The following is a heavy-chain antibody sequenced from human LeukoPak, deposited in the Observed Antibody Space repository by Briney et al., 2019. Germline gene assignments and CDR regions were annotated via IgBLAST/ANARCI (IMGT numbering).Heavy chain of an antibody. CDR1: GFTFNGYS. CDR3: AAVIDY. V-gene: IGHV3-48*04. J-gene: IGHJ4*02. Sequence: GGSLRLSCAASGFTFNGYSMNWVRQVPGKGLEWISYISNSGSTKYYADSVKGRFTISRDNAKNSLYLQMNSLRAEDTAVYYCAAVIDYWGQGTLVTVSS. CDR2: ISNSGSTK.